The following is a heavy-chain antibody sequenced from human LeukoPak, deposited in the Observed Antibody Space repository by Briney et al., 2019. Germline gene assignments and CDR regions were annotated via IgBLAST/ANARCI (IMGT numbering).Heavy chain of an antibody. D-gene: IGHD3-10*01. J-gene: IGHJ6*02. CDR1: GYTFTSYA. V-gene: IGHV7-4-1*02. CDR3: ARKVVRGTNFYYYGMDV. CDR2: INTNTGNP. Sequence: ASVKVSYKAFGYTFTSYAMNWVRQAPGQGLEWMGWINTNTGNPTYAQGFTGRFVFSLDTSVSTAYLQISSLKAEDTAVYYCARKVVRGTNFYYYGMDVWGQGTTVTVSS.